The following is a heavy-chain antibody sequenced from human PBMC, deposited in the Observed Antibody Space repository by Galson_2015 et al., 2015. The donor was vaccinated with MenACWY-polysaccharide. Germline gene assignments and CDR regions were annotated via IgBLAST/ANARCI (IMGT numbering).Heavy chain of an antibody. D-gene: IGHD6-19*01. V-gene: IGHV3-23*01. CDR3: ARGRVSGWYDW. Sequence: SLRLSCAASGFTFSSYAMSWVRQAPGKGLEWVSVISDSGRNTYYADSMKGRFTISRDNSKNTLYLQMNSLGGDDTAVYYCARGRVSGWYDWWGQGTLVTVSS. J-gene: IGHJ4*02. CDR2: ISDSGRNT. CDR1: GFTFSSYA.